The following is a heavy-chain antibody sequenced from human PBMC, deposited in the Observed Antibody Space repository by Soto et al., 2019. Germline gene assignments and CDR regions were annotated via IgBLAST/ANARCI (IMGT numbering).Heavy chain of an antibody. J-gene: IGHJ5*02. CDR3: ARGGVVIIQNWFDP. CDR1: GGSISSGGYY. D-gene: IGHD3-3*01. V-gene: IGHV4-31*03. CDR2: IYHSGTT. Sequence: SETLSLTCTVSGGSISSGGYYWSWIRQHPGKGLEWIGYIYHSGTTYYNPSLKSRVTISVDTSKNQFSLKLTSVTAADTAVYYCARGGVVIIQNWFDPWGQGTLVTVSS.